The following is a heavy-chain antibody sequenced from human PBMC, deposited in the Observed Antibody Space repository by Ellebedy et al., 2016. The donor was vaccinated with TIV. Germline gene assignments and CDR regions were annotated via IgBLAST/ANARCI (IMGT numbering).Heavy chain of an antibody. CDR3: ARDFHDYGIDAFDV. V-gene: IGHV4-31*03. CDR1: GGPISSGGYY. CDR2: IYYSGRT. D-gene: IGHD3-16*01. Sequence: LRLSCTVSGGPISSGGYYWGWVRLHPGKGLECVGYIYYSGRTYYNPSLTSRLSISVDTSKNQFSLKLTSVTAADTAVYYCARDFHDYGIDAFDVWGQGILVTVSS. J-gene: IGHJ3*01.